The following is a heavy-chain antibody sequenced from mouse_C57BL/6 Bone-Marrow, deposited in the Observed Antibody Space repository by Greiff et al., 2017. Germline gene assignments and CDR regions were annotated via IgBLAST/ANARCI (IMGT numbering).Heavy chain of an antibody. CDR3: AREGRLWFAY. Sequence: VQLQQSGPGLVQPGASVKMSCKASGYTFTDYYMHWVQQSHGKSLEWIGYIYHNNGGNGYNQSFKGKATLTVDKSYSTAYRERRSLTSEDSAVYYCAREGRLWFAYWGQGTLVTVSA. CDR2: IYHNNGGN. CDR1: GYTFTDYY. V-gene: IGHV1-34*01. J-gene: IGHJ3*01.